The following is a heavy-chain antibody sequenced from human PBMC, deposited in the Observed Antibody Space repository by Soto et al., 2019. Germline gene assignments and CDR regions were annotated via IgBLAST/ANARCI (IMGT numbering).Heavy chain of an antibody. V-gene: IGHV4-59*08. CDR3: VRRNGGTFDY. J-gene: IGHJ4*02. CDR2: IYYSGST. D-gene: IGHD2-15*01. CDR1: GGSTSSYY. Sequence: QGQLQESGPGLVKPSETLSLTCAASGGSTSSYYWSWIRQPPGKGLDWSGYIYYSGSTNYSPSPKRQATTSVDTSPNPSSLKLSSVTAADTAVYYCVRRNGGTFDYWGQGTLVTASS.